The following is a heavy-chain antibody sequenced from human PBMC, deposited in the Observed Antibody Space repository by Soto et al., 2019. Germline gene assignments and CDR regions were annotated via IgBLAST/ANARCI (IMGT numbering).Heavy chain of an antibody. CDR1: GYNFTTYW. CDR3: AGYTSPSYFEY. CDR2: IYPHDSNT. V-gene: IGHV5-51*01. Sequence: GESPKTSCKGSGYNFTTYWIGWVRQMPGKGLEWMGIIYPHDSNTRYSPSFQGQVTNSADRSIITAYLQSSSLKASDTDMYYCAGYTSPSYFEYWGQGTLVTVSS. J-gene: IGHJ4*02.